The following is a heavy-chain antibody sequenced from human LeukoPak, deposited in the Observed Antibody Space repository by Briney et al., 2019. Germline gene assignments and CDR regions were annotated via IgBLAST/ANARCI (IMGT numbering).Heavy chain of an antibody. CDR3: ARHTRWLPFDY. CDR2: IYYSGST. V-gene: IGHV4-59*08. D-gene: IGHD5-24*01. Sequence: PSETLSLTRTVSGGSSSSYYWSWIRKPPGKGLEWIGYIYYSGSTNSNPSLKSRVTISVDTSKNQFSLKLSSVTAADSSFSCSARHTRWLPFDYWGQGTLVTVSS. CDR1: GGSSSSYY. J-gene: IGHJ4*02.